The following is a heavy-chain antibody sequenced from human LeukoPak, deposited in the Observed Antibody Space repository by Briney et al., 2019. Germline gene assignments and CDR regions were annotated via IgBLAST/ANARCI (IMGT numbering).Heavy chain of an antibody. D-gene: IGHD1-26*01. CDR3: AKDGHGTYDY. Sequence: GGSLRLSCAASGFTFSSYAMHWVRQAPGKGLEWVAVISYDGSNKYYADSVKGRFTISRDNSKNTVNLQMNSLRGEDTAVYYCAKDGHGTYDYWGQGTLVTVSS. CDR1: GFTFSSYA. J-gene: IGHJ4*02. CDR2: ISYDGSNK. V-gene: IGHV3-30*04.